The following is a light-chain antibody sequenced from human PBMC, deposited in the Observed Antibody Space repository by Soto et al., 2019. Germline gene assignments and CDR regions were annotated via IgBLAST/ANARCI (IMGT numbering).Light chain of an antibody. V-gene: IGKV3-11*01. J-gene: IGKJ4*01. CDR2: DAS. CDR3: QQSGNWSPLT. Sequence: ETVLTQSPATLSLSPVERATLSFMASQSISSYLAFYQQKPGQAPRLLIYDASNRATGIPARFSGSGSGTDFTLNISSLEPEDFAVYYCQQSGNWSPLTFGGGNKGDIK. CDR1: QSISSY.